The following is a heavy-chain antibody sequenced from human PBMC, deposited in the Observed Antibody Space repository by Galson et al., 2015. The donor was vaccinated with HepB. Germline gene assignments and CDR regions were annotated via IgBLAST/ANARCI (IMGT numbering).Heavy chain of an antibody. CDR3: ARRGSSRRDFDY. D-gene: IGHD3-10*01. J-gene: IGHJ4*02. CDR2: ISTSGSTM. Sequence: SLRLSCAASGFTFSDYYMSWIRQAPGKGLEWVSYISTSGSTMQYADSVKGRFTISRDNAKNSLYLHMNSLRAEDTAVYYCARRGSSRRDFDYWGQGTLVTVSS. CDR1: GFTFSDYY. V-gene: IGHV3-11*01.